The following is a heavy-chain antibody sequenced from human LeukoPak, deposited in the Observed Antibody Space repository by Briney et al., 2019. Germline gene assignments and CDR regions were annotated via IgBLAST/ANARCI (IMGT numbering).Heavy chain of an antibody. D-gene: IGHD4-23*01. J-gene: IGHJ4*02. CDR3: AKTTVVTQVFDY. CDR2: INHSGST. CDR1: GGSFSGYY. Sequence: SETLSLTCAVYGGSFSGYYWSWIRQPPGKGLEWIGEINHSGSTNYNPSLKSRVTISVDKSKNQFSLKLSSVTAADTAVYYCAKTTVVTQVFDYWGQGTLVTVSS. V-gene: IGHV4-34*01.